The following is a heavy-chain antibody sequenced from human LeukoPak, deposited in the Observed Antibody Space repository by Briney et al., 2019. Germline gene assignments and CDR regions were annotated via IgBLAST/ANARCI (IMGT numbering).Heavy chain of an antibody. CDR2: INHSGSA. V-gene: IGHV4-34*01. CDR1: GGSFSGYY. D-gene: IGHD6-13*01. Sequence: SETLSLTCAVYGGSFSGYYWSWIRQPPGKGLAWIGEINHSGSANYNPSLKSRVTISVDTSKNQFSLKLSSVTAADTAVYYCARGPSSRQQLAYNWFDPWGQGTLVTVSS. CDR3: ARGPSSRQQLAYNWFDP. J-gene: IGHJ5*02.